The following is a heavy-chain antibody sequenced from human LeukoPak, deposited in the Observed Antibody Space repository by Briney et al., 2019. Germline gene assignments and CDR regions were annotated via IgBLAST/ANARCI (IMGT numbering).Heavy chain of an antibody. V-gene: IGHV3-23*01. J-gene: IGHJ4*02. CDR3: AKNIRLGYYYGSGSYFDY. D-gene: IGHD3-10*01. CDR1: GFTFSSYD. Sequence: PGGSLRLSCAASGFTFSSYDMSWVRQAPGKGLEWVSAISGSGGSTYYADSVKGRFTISRDNSKNTLYLQMNSLRAEDTAVYYCAKNIRLGYYYGSGSYFDYWGQGTLVTVSS. CDR2: ISGSGGST.